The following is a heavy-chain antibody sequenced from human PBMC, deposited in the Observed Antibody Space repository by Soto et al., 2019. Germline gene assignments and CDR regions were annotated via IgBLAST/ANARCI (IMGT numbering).Heavy chain of an antibody. CDR2: ISSNGGST. J-gene: IGHJ4*02. V-gene: IGHV3-64*01. D-gene: IGHD1-20*01. CDR1: GFTFSSYA. Sequence: GGSLRLSCAASGFTFSSYAMHWVRQAPGKGLEYVSAISSNGGSTYYANSVKGRFTISRDNSKNTLYLQMGSLRAEDMAVYYCAIVLGNWNDGPYDYCGQGTLVTVS. CDR3: AIVLGNWNDGPYDY.